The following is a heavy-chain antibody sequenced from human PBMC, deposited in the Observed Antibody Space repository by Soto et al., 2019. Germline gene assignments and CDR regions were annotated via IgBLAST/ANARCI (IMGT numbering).Heavy chain of an antibody. J-gene: IGHJ3*02. D-gene: IGHD2-15*01. V-gene: IGHV1-3*01. CDR1: GYTFTSYA. CDR2: INAGNGST. Sequence: ASVKVSCKASGYTFTSYAMHWVRQAPGQRLEWMGWINAGNGSTKYSQKFQGRVTITRDTSASTAYMELSSLRSEDTAVYYCARDKCSGGSCYSTFIGAFDIWGQGTMVTVS. CDR3: ARDKCSGGSCYSTFIGAFDI.